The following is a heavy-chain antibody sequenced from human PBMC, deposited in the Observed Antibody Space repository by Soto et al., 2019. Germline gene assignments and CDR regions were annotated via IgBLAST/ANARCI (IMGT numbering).Heavy chain of an antibody. D-gene: IGHD1-26*01. V-gene: IGHV3-53*01. J-gene: IGHJ4*02. CDR2: IYSGGST. Sequence: GGSLRLSCAASGFTVSSNYMSWVRQAPGKGLEWVSVIYSGGSTYYADSVKGRFTISRDNSKNTLYLQMNSLRAEDTAVYYCARRGSGSYYDYWGQGTLVTAPQ. CDR3: ARRGSGSYYDY. CDR1: GFTVSSNY.